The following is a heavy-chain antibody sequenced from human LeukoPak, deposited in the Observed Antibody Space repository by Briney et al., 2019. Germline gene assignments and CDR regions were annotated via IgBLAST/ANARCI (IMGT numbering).Heavy chain of an antibody. CDR2: ISGRGDYT. CDR1: GFTFSKSA. J-gene: IGHJ4*01. V-gene: IGHV3-23*01. D-gene: IGHD3-3*01. CDR3: ARREAEESGPIDY. Sequence: GGSLRLSCAASGFTFSKSAMTWVRQAPGTGLEYVSAISGRGDYTYYADSVQGRFTISRDNSKNMLYLQMRSLRAEDTAMYYCARREAEESGPIDYWGQGTLVTVYS.